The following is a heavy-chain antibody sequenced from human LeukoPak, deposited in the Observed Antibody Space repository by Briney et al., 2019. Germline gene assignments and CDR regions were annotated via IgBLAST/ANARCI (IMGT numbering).Heavy chain of an antibody. Sequence: PGGFLGLSCAASGFTFSSYSMNWVRQAPGKGLEWVSSISSSNNYIYYADSVKGRFTISRDNAKNSLYLQMNSLRAEDTAVYYCAELGITMIGGVWGKGTTVTISS. V-gene: IGHV3-21*01. CDR2: ISSSNNYI. D-gene: IGHD3-10*02. J-gene: IGHJ6*04. CDR3: AELGITMIGGV. CDR1: GFTFSSYS.